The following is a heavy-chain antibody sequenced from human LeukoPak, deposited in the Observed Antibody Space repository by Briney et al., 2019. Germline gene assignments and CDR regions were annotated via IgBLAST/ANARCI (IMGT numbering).Heavy chain of an antibody. V-gene: IGHV3-66*01. CDR3: ASSYGTSAYYPFDY. D-gene: IGHD3-22*01. CDR2: IYTDGRT. Sequence: GGSLRLSCAASGFTVSSKYMNWVRQAPGKGLEWVSVIYTDGRTFYADSVKARFTISRDNSKKTLYLQMSTLRAEDTAVYYCASSYGTSAYYPFDYWGQGTLVTVFS. CDR1: GFTVSSKY. J-gene: IGHJ4*02.